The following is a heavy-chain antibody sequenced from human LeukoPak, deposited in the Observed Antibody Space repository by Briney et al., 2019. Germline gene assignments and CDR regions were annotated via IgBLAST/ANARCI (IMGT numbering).Heavy chain of an antibody. J-gene: IGHJ6*02. CDR3: ARDSGAKSSTYGMDV. CDR2: ISSSGSAI. V-gene: IGHV3-11*01. Sequence: GGSLRLSCAASGFTFSDYYMSWIRQAPGKGLEWVSYISSSGSAIYYADSVKGRFTISRDNAKNSLYLQMNSLRAEDTAVYYCARDSGAKSSTYGMDVWGQGTTVTVSS. D-gene: IGHD2-2*01. CDR1: GFTFSDYY.